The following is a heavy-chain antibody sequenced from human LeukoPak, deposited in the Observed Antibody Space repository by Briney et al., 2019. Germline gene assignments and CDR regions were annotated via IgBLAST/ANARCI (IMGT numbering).Heavy chain of an antibody. J-gene: IGHJ6*03. CDR1: GGSISSFY. V-gene: IGHV4-4*07. CDR2: IYTSGST. Sequence: SETLSLTCTVSGGSISSFYWSWIRQPAGKGLEWIGRIYTSGSTNYNPSLKSRVTISVDTSKNQFSLKLSSVTAADTAVYYCARNPPNRHYYYYYMDVWGKGTTVTISS. CDR3: ARNPPNRHYYYYYMDV.